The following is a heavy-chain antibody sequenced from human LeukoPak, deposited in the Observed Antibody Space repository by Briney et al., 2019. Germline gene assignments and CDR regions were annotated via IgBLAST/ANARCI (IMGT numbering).Heavy chain of an antibody. CDR2: IYSGGST. D-gene: IGHD2-21*01. J-gene: IGHJ3*02. CDR3: AREVVLGDAFDI. CDR1: GFTVSSNY. Sequence: GGSLRLSCAASGFTVSSNYMSWVRQAPGKGLEWVSVIYSGGSTYYADSVKGRFTISRDNSKNTLYLQMNSLRAKDTAVYYCAREVVLGDAFDIWGQGTMVTVSS. V-gene: IGHV3-66*01.